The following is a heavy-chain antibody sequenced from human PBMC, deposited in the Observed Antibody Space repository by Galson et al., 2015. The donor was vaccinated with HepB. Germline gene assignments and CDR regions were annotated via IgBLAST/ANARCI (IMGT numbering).Heavy chain of an antibody. J-gene: IGHJ4*02. CDR1: GGSISSGGYS. V-gene: IGHV4-30-2*01. CDR3: ARLSTTGTPDFDY. CDR2: IYHSGST. D-gene: IGHD1-1*01. Sequence: TLSLTCAVSGGSISSGGYSWSWIRQPPGKGLEWIGYIYHSGSTYYNPSLKSRVTISVDRSKNQFSLKLSSVTAADTAVYYCARLSTTGTPDFDYWGQGTLVTVSS.